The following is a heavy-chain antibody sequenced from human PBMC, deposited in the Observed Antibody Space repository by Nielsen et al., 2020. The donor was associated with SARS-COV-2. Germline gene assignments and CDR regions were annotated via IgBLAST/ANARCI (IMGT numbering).Heavy chain of an antibody. CDR3: AGYSEADGSYGMDV. CDR2: IIPIFGTA. J-gene: IGHJ6*02. Sequence: SVKVSCKASRGTFSSYAISWVRQAPGQGLEWMGGIIPIFGTANYAQKFQGRVTITADKSTSTAYMELSSLRSEDTAVYYCAGYSEADGSYGMDVWGQGTTVTVSS. CDR1: RGTFSSYA. D-gene: IGHD1-26*01. V-gene: IGHV1-69*06.